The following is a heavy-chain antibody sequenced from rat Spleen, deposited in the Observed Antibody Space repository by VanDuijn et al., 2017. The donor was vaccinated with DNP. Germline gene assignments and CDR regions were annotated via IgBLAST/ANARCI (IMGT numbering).Heavy chain of an antibody. J-gene: IGHJ2*01. Sequence: EVQLVESGGGLVQPGRSLRLSCAASGFTFSDYNMAWVRQAPKRGLEWVATISSGGGTTYYRDSVKGRFTISRDNAKSTLYLQMDSLRSEDTATYYCASLNNYNWFAYWGQGVMVTVSS. D-gene: IGHD1-10*01. CDR1: GFTFSDYN. V-gene: IGHV5-7*01. CDR2: ISSGGGTT. CDR3: ASLNNYNWFAY.